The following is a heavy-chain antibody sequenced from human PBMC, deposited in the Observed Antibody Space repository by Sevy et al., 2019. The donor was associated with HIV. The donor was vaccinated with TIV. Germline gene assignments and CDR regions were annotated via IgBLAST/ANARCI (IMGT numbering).Heavy chain of an antibody. CDR3: ARDLDYGDYVCAFDI. CDR1: RFTFSSYS. J-gene: IGHJ3*02. D-gene: IGHD4-17*01. CDR2: ISSSSSYI. Sequence: GGSLRLSCAASRFTFSSYSMNWVRQAPGKGLEWVSSISSSSSYIYYADSVKGRFTISRDNAKNSLYLQMNSLRAEDTAVYYCARDLDYGDYVCAFDIWGQGTMVTVSS. V-gene: IGHV3-21*01.